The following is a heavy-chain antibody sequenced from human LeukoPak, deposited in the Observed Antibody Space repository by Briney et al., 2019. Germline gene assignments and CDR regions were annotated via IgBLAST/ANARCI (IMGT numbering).Heavy chain of an antibody. J-gene: IGHJ6*03. Sequence: ASVKVSCKASGYTFSGYYMHWVRQAPGQGLEWMGWINPNTGRTNYAQNFQGRVTMTSDTSISTAYMELSSLRSEDTAVYYCARDETGYCSGGSCYSSVYYYMDVWGKGTTVTVSS. CDR3: ARDETGYCSGGSCYSSVYYYMDV. CDR2: INPNTGRT. CDR1: GYTFSGYY. V-gene: IGHV1-2*02. D-gene: IGHD2-15*01.